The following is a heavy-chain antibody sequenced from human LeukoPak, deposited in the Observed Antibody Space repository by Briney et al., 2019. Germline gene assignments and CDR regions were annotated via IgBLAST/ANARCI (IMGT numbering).Heavy chain of an antibody. CDR2: IGSAGDK. V-gene: IGHV3-13*01. CDR3: VRAKRETSSRPWTSGMDV. Sequence: GGSLRLSCAASGFVLSDYGIHWVRQGIGKGLDWVSGIGSAGDKCYAGSERGRFTISRENAENFVYLQMNGLRAEDTAIYYCVRAKRETSSRPWTSGMDVWGQGTTVTVSS. D-gene: IGHD3/OR15-3a*01. CDR1: GFVLSDYG. J-gene: IGHJ6*02.